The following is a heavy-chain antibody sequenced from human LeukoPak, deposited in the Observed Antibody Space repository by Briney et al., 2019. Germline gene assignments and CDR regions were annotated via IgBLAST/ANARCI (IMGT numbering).Heavy chain of an antibody. CDR3: AKPGYITSGWFDY. V-gene: IGHV3-23*01. CDR1: GFTFSNYA. Sequence: PGGSLRLSCAASGFTFSNYAMSWVRQAPGKGLEWVSTISASGGNTYYADSVKGRFTTSRDNPKNTLLLQMNSLRAEDTAVYYCAKPGYITSGWFDYWGQGALVTVST. CDR2: ISASGGNT. J-gene: IGHJ5*01. D-gene: IGHD1-14*01.